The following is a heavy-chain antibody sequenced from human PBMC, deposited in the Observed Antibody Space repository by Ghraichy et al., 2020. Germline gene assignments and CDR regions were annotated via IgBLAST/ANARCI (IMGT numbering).Heavy chain of an antibody. CDR1: GYTFTGYY. J-gene: IGHJ5*02. Sequence: ASVKVSCKASGYTFTGYYMHWVRQAPGQGLEWMGWINPNSGGTNYAQKFQGRVTMTRDTSISTAYMELSRLRSDDTAVYYCARTKTPMTTVPENWFDPWGQGTLVTVSS. D-gene: IGHD4-11*01. CDR2: INPNSGGT. V-gene: IGHV1-2*02. CDR3: ARTKTPMTTVPENWFDP.